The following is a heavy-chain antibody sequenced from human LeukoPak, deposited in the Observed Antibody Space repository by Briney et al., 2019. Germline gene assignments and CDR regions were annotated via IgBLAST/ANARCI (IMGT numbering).Heavy chain of an antibody. CDR1: GGSISSSTW. V-gene: IGHV4-4*02. Sequence: SGTLSLTCAVSGGSISSSTWWSWVRQPPGKGLEWIGEIYHSGSTNYNPSLKSRVTISVDTSKNQFSLKLSSVTAADTAVYYCASRPLSSYYFDYWGQGTLVTVSS. CDR3: ASRPLSSYYFDY. D-gene: IGHD2/OR15-2a*01. J-gene: IGHJ4*02. CDR2: IYHSGST.